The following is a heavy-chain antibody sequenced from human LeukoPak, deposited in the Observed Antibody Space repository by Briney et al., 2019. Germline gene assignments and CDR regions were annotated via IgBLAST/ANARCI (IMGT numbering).Heavy chain of an antibody. CDR3: AGEVVGQFDY. D-gene: IGHD1-26*01. V-gene: IGHV4-30-2*01. CDR2: IYHSGST. J-gene: IGHJ4*02. CDR1: GGSISSGGYS. Sequence: SETLSLTCAVSGGSISSGGYSWSWIRQTPGKGLEWIGYIYHSGSTYYNPSLKSRVTISVDRSKNQFSLKLSSVTAADTAVYYCAGEVVGQFDYWGQGTLVTVSS.